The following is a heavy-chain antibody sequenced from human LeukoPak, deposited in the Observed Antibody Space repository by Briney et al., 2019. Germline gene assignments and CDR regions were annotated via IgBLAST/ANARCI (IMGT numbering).Heavy chain of an antibody. D-gene: IGHD5-12*01. CDR1: GGSISSYY. Sequence: SETLSLTCTVSGGSISSYYWSWIRQPPGKGLEWIGYIYYSGSTNYNPSLKSRVTISVDTSKNQFSLKLSSVTAADTAVYYCRELGYGGYDSDYWGQGTLVTVSS. J-gene: IGHJ4*02. CDR3: RELGYGGYDSDY. CDR2: IYYSGST. V-gene: IGHV4-59*01.